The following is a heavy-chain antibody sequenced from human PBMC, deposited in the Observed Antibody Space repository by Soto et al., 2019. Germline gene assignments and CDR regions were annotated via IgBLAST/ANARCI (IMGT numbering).Heavy chain of an antibody. J-gene: IGHJ4*02. Sequence: SETLSLTCTVSVGSISSYYWSWIRQPPGKGLEWIGYIYYSGSTNYNPSLKSRVTISVDTSKNQFSLKLSSVTAADTAVHYCARHPTVAEYYFDYWGQGTLVTVSS. CDR1: VGSISSYY. V-gene: IGHV4-59*08. CDR2: IYYSGST. D-gene: IGHD4-17*01. CDR3: ARHPTVAEYYFDY.